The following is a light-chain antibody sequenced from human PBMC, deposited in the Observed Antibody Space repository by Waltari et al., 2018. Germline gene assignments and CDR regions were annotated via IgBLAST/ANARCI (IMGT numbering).Light chain of an antibody. CDR3: QQSYSTPFT. V-gene: IGKV3-11*01. CDR1: ESVSNS. J-gene: IGKJ3*01. CDR2: EAS. Sequence: VVTQSPATLSLSPGERATLSCTASESVSNSLAWYQQKPGQGPRLLIYEASNRATGIPARFSGSGSGTDFTLTINNVEPEDFATYYCQQSYSTPFTFGPGTKVDIK.